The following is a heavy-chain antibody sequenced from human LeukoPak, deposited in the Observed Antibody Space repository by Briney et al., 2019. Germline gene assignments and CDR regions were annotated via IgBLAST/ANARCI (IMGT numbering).Heavy chain of an antibody. V-gene: IGHV3-48*02. CDR3: ARDGPQRYSGYFDY. Sequence: GGSLRLSCAAAGFTFNDYSMNWVRQAPGKGLEWVAYISTTGSTIYYAGSVKGRFTISRDNAKNLLHLQLNTLRDDDTAVYYCARDGPQRYSGYFDYWGQGILVTVS. D-gene: IGHD5-12*01. CDR2: ISTTGSTI. J-gene: IGHJ4*02. CDR1: GFTFNDYS.